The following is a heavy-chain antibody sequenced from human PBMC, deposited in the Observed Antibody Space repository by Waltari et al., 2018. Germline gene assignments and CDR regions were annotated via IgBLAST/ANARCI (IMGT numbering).Heavy chain of an antibody. J-gene: IGHJ6*02. D-gene: IGHD2-21*01. V-gene: IGHV1-46*01. CDR3: ALDTGALWMDV. CDR2: INPSGGST. Sequence: QVQLVQSGAEVKKPGASVKISCKTSGYTFTSSYIHWVRQAPGQGLEWMGIINPSGGSTIYAKKVQGRVTMTRDTSTSTVYMELSSLRSDDTAVYYCALDTGALWMDVWGQGTTVTVSS. CDR1: GYTFTSSY.